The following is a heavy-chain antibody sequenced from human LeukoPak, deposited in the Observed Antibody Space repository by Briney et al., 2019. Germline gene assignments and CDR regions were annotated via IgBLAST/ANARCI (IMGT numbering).Heavy chain of an antibody. V-gene: IGHV1-8*01. J-gene: IGHJ4*02. CDR3: ARGSIAAMVRGEGFDY. CDR2: MNPNRGNT. Sequence: ASVKVSCKASGYSFTSYDISWVRQATGQGLEGMGWMNPNRGNTGYAQKFQGRVTWTRNTSISTAHMELSSLRSEDSAVYYCARGSIAAMVRGEGFDYWGQGTQVTVSS. D-gene: IGHD3-10*01. CDR1: GYSFTSYD.